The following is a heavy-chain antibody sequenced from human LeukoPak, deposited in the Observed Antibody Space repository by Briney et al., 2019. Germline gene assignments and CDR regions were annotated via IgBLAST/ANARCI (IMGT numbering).Heavy chain of an antibody. CDR1: GGSISSYY. CDR2: IYYSGST. V-gene: IGHV4-59*01. J-gene: IGHJ3*02. Sequence: PSETLSLTCTVSGGSISSYYWSWIRQPPGKGLEWIGYIYYSGSTNYNPSLKSRVTISVDTSKNQFSLKLSSVTAADTAVYYCARVRRGRYFDLLLEQRIDAFDIWGQGTMVTVSS. CDR3: ARVRRGRYFDLLLEQRIDAFDI. D-gene: IGHD3-9*01.